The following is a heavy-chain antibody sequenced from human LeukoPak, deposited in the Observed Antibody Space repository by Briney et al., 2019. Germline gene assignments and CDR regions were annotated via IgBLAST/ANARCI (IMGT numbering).Heavy chain of an antibody. D-gene: IGHD6-13*01. V-gene: IGHV3-7*01. Sequence: GGSLRLSCAVSGFSVSGYWMSWVRQAPGKGLEWVANIKQDGSEKNYVDSVKGRFTIPRDNAENSLFLQMNSLRVEDTAVYYCAREWQGGIAAAGTRIEGDYWGQGTLVTVSS. CDR2: IKQDGSEK. CDR3: AREWQGGIAAAGTRIEGDY. CDR1: GFSVSGYW. J-gene: IGHJ4*02.